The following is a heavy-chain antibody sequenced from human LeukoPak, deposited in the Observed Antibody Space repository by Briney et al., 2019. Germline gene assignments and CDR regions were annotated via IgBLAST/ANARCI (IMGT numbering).Heavy chain of an antibody. CDR2: IRYDGTNK. CDR1: GFTFSSYG. D-gene: IGHD5-12*01. V-gene: IGHV3-30*02. Sequence: GGSLRLSCAASGFTFSSYGMHWVRQAPGKGLEWVSFIRYDGTNKYYADSVKGRFTISRDNAKNSLYLQMNSLRAEDTAVYYCAREVDIVATADFDYWGQGTLVTVSS. CDR3: AREVDIVATADFDY. J-gene: IGHJ4*02.